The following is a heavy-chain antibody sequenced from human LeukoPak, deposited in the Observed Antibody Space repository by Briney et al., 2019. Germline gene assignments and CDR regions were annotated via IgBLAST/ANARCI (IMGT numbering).Heavy chain of an antibody. CDR3: ARGKKGDRNWFDP. CDR1: GYTFTGYY. J-gene: IGHJ5*02. Sequence: GASVKVSCKASGYTFTGYYMHWVRQAPGQGLEWMGWINPNSGGTNYAQKFQGRVTMTRDTSISTAYMEPSRLRSDDTAVYYCARGKKGDRNWFDPWGQGTLVTVSS. CDR2: INPNSGGT. D-gene: IGHD3-16*01. V-gene: IGHV1-2*02.